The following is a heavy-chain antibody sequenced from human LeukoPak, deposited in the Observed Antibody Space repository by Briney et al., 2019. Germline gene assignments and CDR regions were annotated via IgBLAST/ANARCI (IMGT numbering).Heavy chain of an antibody. Sequence: PGGSLRLSCAASGFILSDYSMTWVRQAPGKGLEWVSHISSGGSTIYYADSVKGRFTISRDNARSSVYLIMSSLRDEDTAVYYCARDQGVADWTEGFDYWGKGTLVTVSS. CDR1: GFILSDYS. D-gene: IGHD1-1*01. CDR3: ARDQGVADWTEGFDY. J-gene: IGHJ4*02. CDR2: ISSGGSTI. V-gene: IGHV3-48*02.